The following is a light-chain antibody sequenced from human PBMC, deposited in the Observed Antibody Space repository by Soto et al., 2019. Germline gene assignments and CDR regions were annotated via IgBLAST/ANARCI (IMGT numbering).Light chain of an antibody. J-gene: IGKJ1*01. V-gene: IGKV3-20*01. Sequence: EIVLTQSPGTLSLSPGERATLSCRASQSVGSDYLAWYQQKPGQAPRLLIYGASNRATGIPDRFSGSGSGTDFTLTITRLEPEDFAVYYCQQYLTSPRTFGHGTTVDIK. CDR3: QQYLTSPRT. CDR1: QSVGSDY. CDR2: GAS.